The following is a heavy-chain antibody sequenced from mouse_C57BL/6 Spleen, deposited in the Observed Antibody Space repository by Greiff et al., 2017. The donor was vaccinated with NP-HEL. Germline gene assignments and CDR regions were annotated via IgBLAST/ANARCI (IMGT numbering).Heavy chain of an antibody. CDR3: ERRALGYYFDY. J-gene: IGHJ2*01. Sequence: QVQLQQPGAELVKPGASVKLSCKASGYTFTSYWMHWVKQRPGQGLEWIGMIHPNSGSTNYNEKFKSKATLTVDKSSSTAYMQLSSLTSEDSAVYYCERRALGYYFDYWGQGTTLTVSS. D-gene: IGHD4-1*01. V-gene: IGHV1-64*01. CDR2: IHPNSGST. CDR1: GYTFTSYW.